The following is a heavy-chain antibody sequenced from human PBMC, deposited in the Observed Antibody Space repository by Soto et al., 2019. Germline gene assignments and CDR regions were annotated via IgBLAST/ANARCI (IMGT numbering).Heavy chain of an antibody. CDR2: ITYDGSEI. V-gene: IGHV3-30*19. CDR1: GFTLSGHG. Sequence: QVQLVESGGGVVQPGRSLRLSCVASGFTLSGHGMHWVRQAPGKGLEWVAVITYDGSEIHYSDSVKGRFTISRDTSKNMVYLQRNSLKTEDTAMYYCAREQGYGYYRVADYWGQGTLVTVSS. J-gene: IGHJ4*02. D-gene: IGHD1-26*01. CDR3: AREQGYGYYRVADY.